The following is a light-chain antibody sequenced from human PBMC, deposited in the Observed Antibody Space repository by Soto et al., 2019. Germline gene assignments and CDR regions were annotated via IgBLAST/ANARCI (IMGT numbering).Light chain of an antibody. Sequence: EIVLTQSPATLSLSPGERATLSCRASQSLNNHLAWYQHKPGQAPRLLIYESFNRAIGIPVRFSVSGSGTDFTLTIASLGSEDFAVYYCQQRGGWLPRFSQGTIVEI. CDR3: QQRGGWLPR. V-gene: IGKV3-11*01. J-gene: IGKJ1*01. CDR1: QSLNNH. CDR2: ESF.